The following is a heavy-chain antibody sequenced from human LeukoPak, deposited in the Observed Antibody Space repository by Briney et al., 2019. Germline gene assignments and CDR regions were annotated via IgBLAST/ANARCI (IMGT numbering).Heavy chain of an antibody. J-gene: IGHJ4*02. Sequence: ASVKVSFKASGYTFTGYGISWVRQAPGQGLEWMGIINPSGGSTSYAQKFQGRVTMTRDMSTSTVYMELSSLRSEDTAVYYCARGLITIFGVVMTSPLDYWGQGTLVTVSS. V-gene: IGHV1-46*01. D-gene: IGHD3-3*01. CDR2: INPSGGST. CDR1: GYTFTGYG. CDR3: ARGLITIFGVVMTSPLDY.